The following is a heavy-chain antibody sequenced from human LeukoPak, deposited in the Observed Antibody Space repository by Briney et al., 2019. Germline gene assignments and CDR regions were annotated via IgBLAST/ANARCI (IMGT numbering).Heavy chain of an antibody. V-gene: IGHV4-34*01. D-gene: IGHD3-3*01. J-gene: IGHJ4*02. Sequence: PSETLSLTCAVYGRSFSGYYWSLIRQPPGKGLEWIGEINHSGSTNYNPSLKSRVTISVDTSKNQFSLKLNSVTAADTAVYYCARVGSGYYEYYFDYWGQGTLVTVSS. CDR1: GRSFSGYY. CDR2: INHSGST. CDR3: ARVGSGYYEYYFDY.